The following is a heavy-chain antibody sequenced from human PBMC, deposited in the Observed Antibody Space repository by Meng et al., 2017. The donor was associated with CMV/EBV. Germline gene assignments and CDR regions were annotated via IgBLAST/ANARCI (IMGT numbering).Heavy chain of an antibody. CDR2: IYYSGST. V-gene: IGHV4-30-4*08. D-gene: IGHD1-14*01. CDR1: GGSISSGDYY. CDR3: ARVMGPNRTPYYFDY. J-gene: IGHJ4*02. Sequence: VRLQESGPGLVKPSQPLSLTCMVLGGSISSGDYYWSWIRQPPGKGLEWIGYIYYSGSTYYNPSLKSRVTISVDTSKNQFSLKLSSVTAADTAVYYCARVMGPNRTPYYFDYWGQGTLVTVSS.